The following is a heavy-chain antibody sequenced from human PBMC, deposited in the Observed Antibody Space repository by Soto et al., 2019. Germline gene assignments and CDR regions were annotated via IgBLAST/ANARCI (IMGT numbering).Heavy chain of an antibody. CDR1: GYSFTSYW. D-gene: IGHD6-6*01. CDR3: ARHASSSSWWFDP. V-gene: IGHV5-10-1*01. Sequence: GESLKISCQGSGYSFTSYWISWVRQMPGKGLEWMGRIDPSDSYTNYSPSFQGHVTISADKSISTAYLQWSSLKASDTAMYYCARHASSSSWWFDPWGQGTLVTVSS. CDR2: IDPSDSYT. J-gene: IGHJ5*02.